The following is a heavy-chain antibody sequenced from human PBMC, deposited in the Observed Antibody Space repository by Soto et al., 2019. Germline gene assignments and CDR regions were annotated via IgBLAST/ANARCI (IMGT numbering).Heavy chain of an antibody. CDR3: ARHGQWLAKGVY. J-gene: IGHJ4*02. V-gene: IGHV4-39*01. Sequence: QLQLQESGPGLVKPSETLSLTCTVSGDSISSGTYYWGWIRQPPGKGLEWIGSLYYSGGTHYNPSLTRRITITVDTSKNQLSLKLSSVTAAATAVYYCARHGQWLAKGVYWGQGTLVTVSS. CDR1: GDSISSGTYY. CDR2: LYYSGGT. D-gene: IGHD6-19*01.